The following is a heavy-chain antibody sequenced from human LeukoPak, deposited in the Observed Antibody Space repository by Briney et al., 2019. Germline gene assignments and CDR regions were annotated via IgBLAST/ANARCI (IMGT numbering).Heavy chain of an antibody. D-gene: IGHD6-19*01. J-gene: IGHJ4*02. CDR3: AIAVAGTEDY. V-gene: IGHV1-18*01. CDR1: GYTFTSYG. CDR2: ISAYNGNT. Sequence: ASVKVSCKASGYTFTSYGISWVRQAPGQGLEWMGWISAYNGNTNYAQKPQGRVAMTTDTSTSTAYMELRSLRSDDTAVYYCAIAVAGTEDYWGQGTLVTVSS.